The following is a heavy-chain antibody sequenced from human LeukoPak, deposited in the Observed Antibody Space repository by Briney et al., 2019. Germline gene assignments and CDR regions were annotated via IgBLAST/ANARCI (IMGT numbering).Heavy chain of an antibody. J-gene: IGHJ4*02. CDR1: GYSFTSYW. D-gene: IGHD3-22*01. CDR3: AGSQVQYYYDSSGYYYFDY. V-gene: IGHV5-51*01. CDR2: IYPGDSDT. Sequence: GESLKISCKGSGYSFTSYWIGWVRQMPGKGLEWMGIIYPGDSDTRYSPSFQGQVTISADKSISTAYLQWSSLKASDTAMYYCAGSQVQYYYDSSGYYYFDYWGQETLVTVSS.